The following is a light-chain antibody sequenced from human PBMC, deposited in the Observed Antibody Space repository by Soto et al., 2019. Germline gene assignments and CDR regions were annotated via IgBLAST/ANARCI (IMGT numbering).Light chain of an antibody. CDR3: QRYGTSLTWT. CDR1: QSISSGY. Sequence: EIVFTQSPCTLSLSPGERATLSCRASQSISSGYLAWYQQKPGQAPRLLIYGASSRATGIPDRFSGSGSETDFTLTISRLEPEDFAVYYCQRYGTSLTWTFGQGTKVDIK. CDR2: GAS. V-gene: IGKV3-20*01. J-gene: IGKJ1*01.